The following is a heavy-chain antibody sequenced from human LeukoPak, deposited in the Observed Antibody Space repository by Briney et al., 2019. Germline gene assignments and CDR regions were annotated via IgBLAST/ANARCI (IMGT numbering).Heavy chain of an antibody. CDR3: ASSITIFGVVTRGAFDI. V-gene: IGHV4-59*01. CDR1: GGSISGYY. J-gene: IGHJ3*02. CDR2: IYYSGST. Sequence: PSETLSLTCNVSGGSISGYYWSWIRQPPGKGLEWIGYIYYSGSTNYNPSLKSRVTISVDTSKNQFSLKLSSVTAADTAVYYCASSITIFGVVTRGAFDIWGQGTMVTVSS. D-gene: IGHD3-3*01.